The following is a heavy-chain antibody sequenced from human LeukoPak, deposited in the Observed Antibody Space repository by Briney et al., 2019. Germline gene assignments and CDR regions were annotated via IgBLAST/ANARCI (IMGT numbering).Heavy chain of an antibody. CDR3: ASGGGSYRLDYYYYMDV. J-gene: IGHJ6*03. V-gene: IGHV1-2*02. CDR1: GYTFTGYY. CDR2: INPNSGGT. Sequence: ASVKVSCKASGYTFTGYYMHWVRQAPGQGLEWMGWINPNSGGTNYAQKFQGRVTMTRDTSISTAYMELSRLRSDDTAVYYCASGGGSYRLDYYYYMDVWGKGTTVTVSS. D-gene: IGHD1-26*01.